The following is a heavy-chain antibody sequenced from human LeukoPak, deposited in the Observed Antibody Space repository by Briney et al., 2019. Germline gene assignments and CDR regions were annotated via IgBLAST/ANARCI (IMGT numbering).Heavy chain of an antibody. V-gene: IGHV4-4*07. J-gene: IGHJ3*02. D-gene: IGHD2-15*01. CDR3: ARDGGLDAFDI. CDR2: IYTSGST. Sequence: SETLSLSCTVAGGSISSYYCSLIRQPARTGLEWIGRIYTSGSTNYNPSLKSRVTMSVDTSKNQFSLKLSSVTAADTAVYYCARDGGLDAFDIWGQGTMVTVSS. CDR1: GGSISSYY.